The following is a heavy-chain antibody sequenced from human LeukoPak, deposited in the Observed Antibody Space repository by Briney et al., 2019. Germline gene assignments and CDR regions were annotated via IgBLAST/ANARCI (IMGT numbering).Heavy chain of an antibody. CDR3: AQLRWYTHAFDI. V-gene: IGHV4-39*07. CDR1: GGSVSSGSYY. Sequence: KTSETLSLTCTVSGGSVSSGSYYWSWIRQPPGKGLEWIGEINHSGSTNYNPSLKSRVTISVDTSKNQFSLKLSSVTAADTAVYYCAQLRWYTHAFDIWGQGTMVTVSS. CDR2: INHSGST. D-gene: IGHD4-23*01. J-gene: IGHJ3*02.